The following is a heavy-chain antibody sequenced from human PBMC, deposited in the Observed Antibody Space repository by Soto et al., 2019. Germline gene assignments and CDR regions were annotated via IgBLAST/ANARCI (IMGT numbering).Heavy chain of an antibody. CDR1: GYSFTSYW. Sequence: GESLKISCKGSGYSFTSYWIAWVRQMPGKGLEWMGIIYPGDSNTRYSPSFQGQVTISADKSISTAYLQWSSLKASDTAMYYCGRDLDYGGNSDWFAPWGRGPLVTVPS. V-gene: IGHV5-51*01. CDR2: IYPGDSNT. CDR3: GRDLDYGGNSDWFAP. J-gene: IGHJ5*02. D-gene: IGHD4-17*01.